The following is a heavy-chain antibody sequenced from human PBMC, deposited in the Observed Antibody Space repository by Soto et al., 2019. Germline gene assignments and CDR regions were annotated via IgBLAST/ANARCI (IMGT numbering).Heavy chain of an antibody. Sequence: PGGSLRLSCAASGFTFSSYGMHWVRQAPGKGLEWVAVISYDGSNKYYADSVKGRFTISRDNSKNTLYLQMNSLRAEDTAVYYCARDGASIAAPRVFLGFYYYYYMDVWGKGTTVTVSS. CDR3: ARDGASIAAPRVFLGFYYYYYMDV. V-gene: IGHV3-30*03. D-gene: IGHD6-6*01. CDR1: GFTFSSYG. J-gene: IGHJ6*03. CDR2: ISYDGSNK.